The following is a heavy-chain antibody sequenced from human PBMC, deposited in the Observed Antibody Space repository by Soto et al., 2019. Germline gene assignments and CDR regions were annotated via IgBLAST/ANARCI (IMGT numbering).Heavy chain of an antibody. CDR1: GYTFTDFY. J-gene: IGHJ5*02. CDR3: ATGTNGTTGWYHP. Sequence: QVQLVQSGTEVKKPGASVTVSCKSSGYTFTDFYLHWLRQAPGQGLEWVGWINPKTGDTKSSQKFKGMVTMSSDPSVSTAYIDLTSLTSDDTAMYYGATGTNGTTGWYHPWGQGTRVTVSS. CDR2: INPKTGDT. V-gene: IGHV1-2*02. D-gene: IGHD1-1*01.